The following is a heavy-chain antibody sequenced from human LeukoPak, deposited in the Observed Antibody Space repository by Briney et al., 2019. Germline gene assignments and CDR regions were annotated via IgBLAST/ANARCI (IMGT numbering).Heavy chain of an antibody. CDR1: GYTFTSYD. CDR2: MNPNSGNT. CDR3: ARAGDSSSWGGDYYYYYMDV. D-gene: IGHD6-13*01. Sequence: ASVKVSCKASGYTFTSYDINWVRQATGQGLEWMGWMNPNSGNTGYAQKFQGRVTITRNTSISTAYMELSSLRSEDTAVYYCARAGDSSSWGGDYYYYYMDVWGKGTTVTVSS. J-gene: IGHJ6*03. V-gene: IGHV1-8*03.